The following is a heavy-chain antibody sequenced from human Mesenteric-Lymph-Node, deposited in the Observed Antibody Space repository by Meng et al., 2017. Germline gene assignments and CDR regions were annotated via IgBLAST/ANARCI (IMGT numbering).Heavy chain of an antibody. J-gene: IGHJ4*02. V-gene: IGHV3-49*04. CDR1: GFTFGDYA. D-gene: IGHD3-3*01. Sequence: GESLKISCTASGFTFGDYAMSWVRQAPGKGLEWVGFIRSKAYGGTTEYAASVKGRFTISRDDSKSIAYLQMNSLKTEDTAVYYCTRDLEWLVWYYFDYWGQGTLVTVSS. CDR2: IRSKAYGGTT. CDR3: TRDLEWLVWYYFDY.